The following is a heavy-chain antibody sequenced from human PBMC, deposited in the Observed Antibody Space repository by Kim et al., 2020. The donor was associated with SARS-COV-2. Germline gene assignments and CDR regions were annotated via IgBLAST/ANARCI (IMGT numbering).Heavy chain of an antibody. D-gene: IGHD2-15*01. Sequence: GGSLRLSCAASGFRSSNYYVNWVRQRPGKGLEWVSRISNDGGVTHYADSVRGRFTMSRDSAENTVYLQMNSLRAEDTAVYFCARGIFRDGFDVWGQGTTVSVSS. J-gene: IGHJ6*02. CDR3: ARGIFRDGFDV. V-gene: IGHV3-74*01. CDR1: GFRSSNYY. CDR2: ISNDGGVT.